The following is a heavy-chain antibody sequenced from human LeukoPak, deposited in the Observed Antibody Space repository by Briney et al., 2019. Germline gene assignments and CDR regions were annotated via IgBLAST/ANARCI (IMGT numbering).Heavy chain of an antibody. J-gene: IGHJ4*02. CDR2: INQDGSQK. Sequence: GGSLRLSCAASGFTFSNAWMSWVRQAPGKGLEWMANINQDGSQKYYLDSVKGRFTISRDNAKSSVYLQMNSLRAEDTALYYCARGLATAAAYWGQGTLVTVSS. CDR1: GFTFSNAW. D-gene: IGHD6-13*01. V-gene: IGHV3-7*01. CDR3: ARGLATAAAY.